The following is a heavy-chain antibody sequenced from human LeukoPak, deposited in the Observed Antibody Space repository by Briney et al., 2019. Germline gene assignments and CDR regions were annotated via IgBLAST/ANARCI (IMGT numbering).Heavy chain of an antibody. V-gene: IGHV3-30-3*01. CDR2: ISYDGSNK. CDR1: GFTFSSYA. D-gene: IGHD6-6*01. Sequence: GGSLRLSCAASGFTFSSYAMHWVRQAPGKGLEWVAVISYDGSNKYYADSVKGRFTISRDNAKNSLYLQMNSLRAEDTALYYCAKDIAARCASPDYWGQGTLVTVSS. J-gene: IGHJ4*02. CDR3: AKDIAARCASPDY.